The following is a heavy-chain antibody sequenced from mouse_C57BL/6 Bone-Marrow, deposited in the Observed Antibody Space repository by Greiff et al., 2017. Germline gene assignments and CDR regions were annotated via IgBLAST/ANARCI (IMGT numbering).Heavy chain of an antibody. CDR1: GYTFTDYE. Sequence: VQLQQSGAELVRPRASVTLSCKASGYTFTDYEMHWVKQTPVHGLEWIGAIDPETGGTAYNQKFKGKAILTADKSSSTAYMELRSLTSEDSAVYYCTRSYYGSSPYYFDYWGQGTTLTVSS. J-gene: IGHJ2*01. V-gene: IGHV1-15*01. D-gene: IGHD1-1*01. CDR3: TRSYYGSSPYYFDY. CDR2: IDPETGGT.